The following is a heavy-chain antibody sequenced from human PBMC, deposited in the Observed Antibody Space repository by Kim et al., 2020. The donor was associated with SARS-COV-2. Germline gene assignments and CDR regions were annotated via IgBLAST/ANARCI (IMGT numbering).Heavy chain of an antibody. D-gene: IGHD3-22*01. Sequence: GSLRLSCAASGFTFSSYAMSWVRQAPGKGLEWVSAISGSGGSTYYADSVKGRFTISRDNSKNTLYLQMNSLRAEDTAVYYCAKDYYYDSSGYHDYWGQGTLVTVSS. J-gene: IGHJ4*02. CDR3: AKDYYYDSSGYHDY. CDR1: GFTFSSYA. CDR2: ISGSGGST. V-gene: IGHV3-23*01.